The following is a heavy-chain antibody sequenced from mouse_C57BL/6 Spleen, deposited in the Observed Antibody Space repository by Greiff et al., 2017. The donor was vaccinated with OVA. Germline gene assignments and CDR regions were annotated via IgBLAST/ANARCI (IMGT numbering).Heavy chain of an antibody. J-gene: IGHJ3*01. V-gene: IGHV1-80*01. CDR3: ARLDDYDGGAFAY. CDR1: GYAFSSYW. CDR2: INPNYGTT. Sequence: QVQLQQSGAELVKPGASVKISCKASGYAFSSYWMNWVKQRPGKGLEWIGVINPNYGTTSYNQKFKGKATLTVDQSSSTAYMQLSSLTSEDSAVYYCARLDDYDGGAFAYWGQGTLVTVSA. D-gene: IGHD2-4*01.